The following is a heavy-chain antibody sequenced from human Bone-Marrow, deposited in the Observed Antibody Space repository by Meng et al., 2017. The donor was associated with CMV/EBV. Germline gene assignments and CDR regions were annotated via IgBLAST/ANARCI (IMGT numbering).Heavy chain of an antibody. CDR1: GFTFSSYA. J-gene: IGHJ4*02. V-gene: IGHV3-30-3*01. CDR3: ARESEVFGVDYFDY. D-gene: IGHD3-3*01. CDR2: ISYDGSNK. Sequence: LSLTCAASGFTFSSYAMSWVRQAPGKGLEWVAVISYDGSNKYYADSVKGRFTISRDNSKNTLYLQMNSLRAEDTAVYYCARESEVFGVDYFDYWGQGTRVTVSS.